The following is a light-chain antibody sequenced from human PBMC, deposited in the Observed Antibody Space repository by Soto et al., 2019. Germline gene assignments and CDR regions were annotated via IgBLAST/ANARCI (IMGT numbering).Light chain of an antibody. CDR2: TNT. CDR1: SPNVGGNP. Sequence: QRMLSQPPSASATPGQKFTISCSESSPNVGGNPVNWYQPVPTPAPKLLIYTNTQRPSGVPDRFSGSKYGTSASMAISGLQSDDEADYYCASWDDSLNGPVLGTWPKVTVL. CDR3: ASWDDSLNGPV. J-gene: IGLJ1*01. V-gene: IGLV1-44*01.